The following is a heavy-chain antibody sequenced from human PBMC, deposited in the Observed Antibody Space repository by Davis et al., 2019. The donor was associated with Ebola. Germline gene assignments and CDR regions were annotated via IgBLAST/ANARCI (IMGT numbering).Heavy chain of an antibody. J-gene: IGHJ3*02. CDR2: IYYSGST. CDR3: ARHGIGYCSSTSCYPDAFDI. CDR1: GGSISSYS. D-gene: IGHD2-2*01. V-gene: IGHV4-59*08. Sequence: PPETLSLTCTVSGGSISSYSWSWIRQPPGKGLEWIGSIYYSGSTNYNPSLKSRVTISVDTSKNQFSLKLSSVTAADTAVYYCARHGIGYCSSTSCYPDAFDIWGQGTMVTVSS.